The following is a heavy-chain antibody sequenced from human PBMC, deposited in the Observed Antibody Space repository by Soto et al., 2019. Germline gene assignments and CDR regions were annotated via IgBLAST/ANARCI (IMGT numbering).Heavy chain of an antibody. V-gene: IGHV1-3*01. CDR3: ARVFYYDSSGYFLDY. J-gene: IGHJ4*02. CDR1: GYTFTSYA. Sequence: ASVKVSCKASGYTFTSYAMHWVRQAPGQRLEWMGWINAGNGNTKYSQKFQGRVTITRDTSASTAYMELSSLRSEDTAVYYCARVFYYDSSGYFLDYWGQGTLVTVSS. D-gene: IGHD3-22*01. CDR2: INAGNGNT.